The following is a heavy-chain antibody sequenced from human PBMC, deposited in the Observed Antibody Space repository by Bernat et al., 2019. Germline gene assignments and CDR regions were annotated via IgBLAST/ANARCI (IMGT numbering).Heavy chain of an antibody. J-gene: IGHJ4*02. CDR3: ARETPPYYFDS. V-gene: IGHV3-30*01. CDR1: GFTLSSHV. CDR2: ISKDGSKE. Sequence: QVQLVESGGGVVQPGRSLRLSCAASGFTLSSHVMHWVRQAPGKGLEWVAAISKDGSKEYYADSVKGRFTISRDNSKNMVDLQINGLRAEDTTVYYCARETPPYYFDSWGQGALVTVSS. D-gene: IGHD2-15*01.